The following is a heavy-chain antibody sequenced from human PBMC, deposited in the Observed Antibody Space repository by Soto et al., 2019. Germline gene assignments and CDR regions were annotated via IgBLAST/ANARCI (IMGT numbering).Heavy chain of an antibody. D-gene: IGHD5-12*01. CDR2: IYYSGST. J-gene: IGHJ4*02. Sequence: SETLSLTCTASGGSISSGGYYWSWIRQHPGKDLEWIGYIYYSGSTYYNPSLKSRVTISVDTSKNQFSLKLSSVTAADTAVYYCARVMATTASFDYWGQGTLVTVSS. V-gene: IGHV4-31*03. CDR1: GGSISSGGYY. CDR3: ARVMATTASFDY.